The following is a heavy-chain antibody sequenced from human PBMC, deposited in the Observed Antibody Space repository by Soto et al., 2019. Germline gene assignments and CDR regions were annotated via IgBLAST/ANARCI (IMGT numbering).Heavy chain of an antibody. CDR1: GFTFSSYA. V-gene: IGHV3-23*01. Sequence: PGGALRLSCAASGFTFSSYAMSWVLQAPGKGLAWVSAISGSGGSTYKADHVKAPSKISTDNSKNTTYLQMPRLRAEDPALYYRAPEYCSGGSCYEFDHWGQGTLVTVSS. CDR3: APEYCSGGSCYEFDH. D-gene: IGHD2-15*01. CDR2: ISGSGGST. J-gene: IGHJ5*02.